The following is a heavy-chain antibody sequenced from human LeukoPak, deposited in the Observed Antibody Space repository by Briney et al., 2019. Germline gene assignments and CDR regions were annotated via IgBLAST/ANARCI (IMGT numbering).Heavy chain of an antibody. CDR3: AKFGILYGSGYFDY. D-gene: IGHD3-10*01. CDR1: GGSISSYY. Sequence: SETLSLTCTVSGGSISSYYWSWIRQPPGKGLEWIGYIYYSGSTNYNPSLKSRVTISVDTSKNQFSLKLNSVTAEDTAVYYCAKFGILYGSGYFDYWGQGTLVTVSS. J-gene: IGHJ4*02. CDR2: IYYSGST. V-gene: IGHV4-59*01.